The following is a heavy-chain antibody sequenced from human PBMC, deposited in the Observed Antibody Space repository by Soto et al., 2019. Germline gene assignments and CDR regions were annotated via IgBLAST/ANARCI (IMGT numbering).Heavy chain of an antibody. V-gene: IGHV3-33*01. CDR2: IWFDGSNK. J-gene: IGHJ4*02. CDR3: APPGPY. Sequence: QVQLVESGGGVVQPGRSLRLSCAASGFTFSSYGMHWVRQAPGKGLEWVAVIWFDGSNKFYADSVKGRFTISRDNSKNTVSPQGISRGTETSAAYYCAPPGPYWGRGTLVTVSS. CDR1: GFTFSSYG.